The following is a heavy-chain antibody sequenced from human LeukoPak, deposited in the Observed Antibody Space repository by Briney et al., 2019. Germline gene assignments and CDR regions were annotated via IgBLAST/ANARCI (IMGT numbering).Heavy chain of an antibody. CDR2: IYYSGST. J-gene: IGHJ4*02. CDR3: ARRDTAMVKYHFDY. D-gene: IGHD5-18*01. CDR1: GGSISSSSYY. Sequence: SETLSLTCTVSGGSISSSSYYWGWIRQPPGKGLEWIGSIYYSGSTYYNPSLKSRVTISVDTSKNQFSLKLSSVTAADTAVYYCARRDTAMVKYHFDYWGQGTLVTVSS. V-gene: IGHV4-39*01.